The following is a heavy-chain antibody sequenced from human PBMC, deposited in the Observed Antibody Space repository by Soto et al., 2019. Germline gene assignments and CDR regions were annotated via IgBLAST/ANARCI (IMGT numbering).Heavy chain of an antibody. CDR3: ARGYYYGSLSYPLVY. Sequence: TSETLSLTCTVSGDSITSDGYYWSWMRQHPGKGLEWIGYIYHTGSTYYSPSLKSRVSISMGTSRNQFSLNLNSLTAADTAVYFCARGYYYGSLSYPLVYWGQGTLVTVSS. CDR1: GDSITSDGYY. V-gene: IGHV4-31*03. D-gene: IGHD3-10*01. CDR2: IYHTGST. J-gene: IGHJ4*02.